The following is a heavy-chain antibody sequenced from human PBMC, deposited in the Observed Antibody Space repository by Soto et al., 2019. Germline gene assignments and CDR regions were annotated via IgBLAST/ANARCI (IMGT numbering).Heavy chain of an antibody. Sequence: GESLKISCKGSGDSFPSYWIAWVRQMPGKGLEWMGNIYPGDSDTRYSPSFQGQVSISVDKSISTAYLQWSSLAASDTAMYYCATVQGAAPEPFDHWGQGTLVTVSS. J-gene: IGHJ4*02. V-gene: IGHV5-51*01. D-gene: IGHD6-13*01. CDR3: ATVQGAAPEPFDH. CDR2: IYPGDSDT. CDR1: GDSFPSYW.